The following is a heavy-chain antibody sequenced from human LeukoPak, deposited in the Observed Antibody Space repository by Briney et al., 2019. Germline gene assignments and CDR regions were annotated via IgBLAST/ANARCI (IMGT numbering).Heavy chain of an antibody. CDR2: IYHSGST. J-gene: IGHJ4*02. V-gene: IGHV4-59*12. CDR1: GGSISSYY. CDR3: ARAGFSAGSYSVDY. D-gene: IGHD3-10*01. Sequence: SETLSLTCTVSGGSISSYYWSWIRQPPGKGLEWIGYIYHSGSTYYNPSLKSRVTISVDRSKNQFSLKLSSVTAADTAVYYCARAGFSAGSYSVDYWGQGTLVTVSS.